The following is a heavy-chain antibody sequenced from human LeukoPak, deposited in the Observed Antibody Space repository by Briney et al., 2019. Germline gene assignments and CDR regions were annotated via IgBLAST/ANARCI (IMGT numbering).Heavy chain of an antibody. J-gene: IGHJ4*02. D-gene: IGHD2-2*01. V-gene: IGHV3-30*03. CDR1: GFTFSNYA. CDR2: ISSDGSNK. Sequence: PGGSLRLSCAASGFTFSNYAMHWVRQAPGKGLEGVAVISSDGSNKYHTDSVKGRFTISRDNSKNTLYLQMNSLRAEDTAVYYCARDSKYCSSTSCFDSIYGYWGQGTLVTVSS. CDR3: ARDSKYCSSTSCFDSIYGY.